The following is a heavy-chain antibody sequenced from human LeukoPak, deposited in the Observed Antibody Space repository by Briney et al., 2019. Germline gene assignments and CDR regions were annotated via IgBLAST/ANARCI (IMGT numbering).Heavy chain of an antibody. CDR3: AREILGGFNPGAY. D-gene: IGHD1-14*01. J-gene: IGHJ4*02. CDR2: IHRSGSP. Sequence: PSETLPLTCTVSLDSTTSNFWSWVPQPPGKGLEWIGEIHRSGSPNYNPSLQSRVTISIDRSRNQIVLELSSVTAADTAVYYCAREILGGFNPGAYWGQGTLVTVSS. CDR1: LDSTTSNF. V-gene: IGHV4-4*02.